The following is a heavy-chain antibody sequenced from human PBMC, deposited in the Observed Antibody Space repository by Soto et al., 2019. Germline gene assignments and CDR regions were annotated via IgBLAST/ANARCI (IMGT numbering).Heavy chain of an antibody. CDR1: GFTFSSYA. D-gene: IGHD3-10*01. J-gene: IGHJ6*03. Sequence: EVQLLESGGGLVQPGGSLRLSCAASGFTFSSYAMSWVRQAPGKGLEWVSAISGSGGSTYYADSVKGRFTISRDNSKNTLDLQMNSLRAEDTAVYYCAKGGKLHVGYYSYYMDVWGKGTTVTVSS. CDR3: AKGGKLHVGYYSYYMDV. CDR2: ISGSGGST. V-gene: IGHV3-23*01.